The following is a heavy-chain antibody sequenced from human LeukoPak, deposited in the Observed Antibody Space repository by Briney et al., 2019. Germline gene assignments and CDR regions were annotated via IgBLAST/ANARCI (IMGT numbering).Heavy chain of an antibody. CDR3: AKFYDILTSYFDY. D-gene: IGHD3-9*01. V-gene: IGHV3-23*01. Sequence: GGSLRLSCAASGFTFSSYAMSWVRQAPGKGLEWVSGLSGGGGSTYYAYYTDSVRGRFTISRDNSKNTLYLEMNSLRAEDTAVYYCAKFYDILTSYFDYWGQGTLVTVSS. J-gene: IGHJ4*02. CDR1: GFTFSSYA. CDR2: LSGGGGST.